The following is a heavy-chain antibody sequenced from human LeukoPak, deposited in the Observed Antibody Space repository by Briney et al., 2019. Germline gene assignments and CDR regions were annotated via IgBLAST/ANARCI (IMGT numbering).Heavy chain of an antibody. CDR1: GGSTSDYY. V-gene: IGHV4-59*01. Sequence: SETLSLTCTVSGGSTSDYYWNWIRQPPGKGLEWIGYIYYRGTTIYNPSLNSRVTISLDSSKNQSSLRLNSVTAADTAIYYCARGPPRTGRERYFDYWGQGTLVSVSS. D-gene: IGHD1-1*01. CDR2: IYYRGTT. CDR3: ARGPPRTGRERYFDY. J-gene: IGHJ4*02.